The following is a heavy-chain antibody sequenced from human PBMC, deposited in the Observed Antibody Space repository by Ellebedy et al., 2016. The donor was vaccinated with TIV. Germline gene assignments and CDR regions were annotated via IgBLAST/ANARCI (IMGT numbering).Heavy chain of an antibody. V-gene: IGHV1-3*04. J-gene: IGHJ6*03. CDR1: GYTFTLYA. D-gene: IGHD3-10*01. CDR3: AREKAYSGSRTMDV. CDR2: INTHTGET. Sequence: AASVKVSCKASGYTFTLYAIHWMRQAPGQGLEWMGWINTHTGETKYSEKLQGRVTFTRDTTATTAYMELSSLSSEDTAVYCCAREKAYSGSRTMDVWGKGTTVTVSS.